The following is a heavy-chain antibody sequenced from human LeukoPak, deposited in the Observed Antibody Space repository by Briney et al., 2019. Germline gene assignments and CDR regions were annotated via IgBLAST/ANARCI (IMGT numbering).Heavy chain of an antibody. CDR2: IYHSGST. V-gene: IGHV4-4*02. CDR3: AREGGTRGYSGYDLDY. J-gene: IGHJ4*02. Sequence: PSGTQSLTCAVSGGSISSSNWWSWVRQPPGKGLEWIGEIYHSGSTNYNPSLKSRVTISVDKSKNQFSLKLSSVTAADTAVYYCAREGGTRGYSGYDLDYWGQGTLVTVSS. D-gene: IGHD5-12*01. CDR1: GGSISSSNW.